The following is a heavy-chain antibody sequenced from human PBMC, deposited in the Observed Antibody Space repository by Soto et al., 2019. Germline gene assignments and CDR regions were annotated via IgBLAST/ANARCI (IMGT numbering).Heavy chain of an antibody. J-gene: IGHJ4*02. CDR3: AKVRPVYDFWSGYLDY. V-gene: IGHV3-23*01. CDR1: GFTFSSYA. D-gene: IGHD3-3*01. CDR2: ISGSGGST. Sequence: EVQLLESGGGLVQPGGSLRLSCAASGFTFSSYAMSLVRQAAGKGLEWVSAISGSGGSTYYADSLKGRFTISRDNSKNTLYLQMNSLRAEDTAVYYCAKVRPVYDFWSGYLDYWGQGTLVTVSS.